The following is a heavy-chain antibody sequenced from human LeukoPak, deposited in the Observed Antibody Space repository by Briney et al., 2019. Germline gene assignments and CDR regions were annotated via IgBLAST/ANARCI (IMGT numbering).Heavy chain of an antibody. CDR1: GGSFSGYY. D-gene: IGHD6-13*01. CDR3: ARGAEYSSSWYPDY. Sequence: PSETLSLTCAVYGGSFSGYYWSWIRQPPGKGLEWIGEINHSGSTNYNPSLKSRVTISVGTSKNQFSLKLSSVTAADTAVYYCARGAEYSSSWYPDYWGQGTLVTVSS. J-gene: IGHJ4*02. V-gene: IGHV4-34*01. CDR2: INHSGST.